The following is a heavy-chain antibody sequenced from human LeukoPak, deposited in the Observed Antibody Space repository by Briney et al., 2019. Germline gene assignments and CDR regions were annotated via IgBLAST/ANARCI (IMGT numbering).Heavy chain of an antibody. CDR1: GFTVSSDY. Sequence: GGSLRLSCAASGFTVSSDYMSWVRQAPGKGLEWVSVIYSGGSTYYADSVKGRFTISRDKSKNSVYLQMNSLRFEDTAMYYCARNWFDPWGQGTLVTVSS. CDR2: IYSGGST. CDR3: ARNWFDP. J-gene: IGHJ5*02. V-gene: IGHV3-53*05.